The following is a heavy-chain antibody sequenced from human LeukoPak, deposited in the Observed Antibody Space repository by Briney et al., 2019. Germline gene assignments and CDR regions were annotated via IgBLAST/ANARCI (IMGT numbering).Heavy chain of an antibody. J-gene: IGHJ1*01. V-gene: IGHV3-23*01. D-gene: IGHD6-13*01. CDR1: GFTFSSYA. Sequence: PGGSLRLSCAASGFTFSSYAMSWVRQAPGKGLEWVSAISGSGGSTYYADSVKGRFTISRDNSKNTLYLQMNSLRAEDTAVYYCANSYSSSWYKKYFQHWGQGTLVTVSS. CDR3: ANSYSSSWYKKYFQH. CDR2: ISGSGGST.